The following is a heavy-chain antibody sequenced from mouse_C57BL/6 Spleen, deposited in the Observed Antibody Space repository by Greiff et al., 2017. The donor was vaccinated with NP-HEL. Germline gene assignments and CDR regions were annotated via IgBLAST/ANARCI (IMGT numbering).Heavy chain of an antibody. J-gene: IGHJ3*01. CDR2: IDPSDSET. CDR1: GYTFTSYW. Sequence: QVQLQQPGAELVRPGSSVKLSCKASGYTFTSYWMDWVKQRPGQGLERIGNIDPSDSETHYNQKFKDKATLTVDKSSRTASRQLSSLTSEDSAVYCCAQGLRGFAYWGQGTLVTVSA. CDR3: AQGLRGFAY. V-gene: IGHV1-61*01. D-gene: IGHD3-1*01.